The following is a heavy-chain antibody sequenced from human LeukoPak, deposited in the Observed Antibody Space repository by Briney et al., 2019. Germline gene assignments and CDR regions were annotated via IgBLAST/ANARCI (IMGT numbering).Heavy chain of an antibody. V-gene: IGHV4-34*01. CDR2: INHSGST. D-gene: IGHD6-19*01. CDR1: GGSITSYY. Sequence: SETLSLTCTVSGGSITSYYWNWIRQSPGKGLEWIGEINHSGSTNYNPSLKSRVTISVDTSKNQFSLKLSSVTAADTAVYYCARETPLIAVAGTFDYWGQGTLVTVSS. CDR3: ARETPLIAVAGTFDY. J-gene: IGHJ4*02.